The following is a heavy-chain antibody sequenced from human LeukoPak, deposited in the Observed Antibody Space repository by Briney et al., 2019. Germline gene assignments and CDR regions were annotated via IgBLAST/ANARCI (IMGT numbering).Heavy chain of an antibody. CDR3: APRGEGATFAS. CDR1: GFTFSSYG. Sequence: GGSLRLSCAASGFTFSSYGMHWVRQAPGKGLEWVAVISYDGSNKYYADSVKGRFTISRDNSKNTLYLQMNSLRAEDTAVYYCAPRGEGATFASGGQGPLVPASP. J-gene: IGHJ4*02. V-gene: IGHV3-30*03. D-gene: IGHD1-26*01. CDR2: ISYDGSNK.